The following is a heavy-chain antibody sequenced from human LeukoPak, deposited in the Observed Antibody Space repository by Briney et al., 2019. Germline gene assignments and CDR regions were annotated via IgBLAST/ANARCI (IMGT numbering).Heavy chain of an antibody. D-gene: IGHD3-22*01. CDR1: GGSISSSYY. CDR3: ARRREYDSSGYYYFDY. V-gene: IGHV4-39*01. CDR2: IYHSGGT. Sequence: SETLSLTCTVSGGSISSSYYWDWIRQPPGKGLEWIETIYHSGGTNYNPSLKSRVTIFVDTSKNQFSLKLSSVTAADTAVYYCARRREYDSSGYYYFDYWGQGTLVTVSS. J-gene: IGHJ4*02.